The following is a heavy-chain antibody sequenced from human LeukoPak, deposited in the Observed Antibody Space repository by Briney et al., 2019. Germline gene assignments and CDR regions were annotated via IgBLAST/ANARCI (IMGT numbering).Heavy chain of an antibody. J-gene: IGHJ3*02. CDR2: IMPMFGKT. V-gene: IGHV1-69*05. CDR3: ARDRTPGIAAAGGIAFDI. CDR1: GGTFTSYD. D-gene: IGHD6-13*01. Sequence: ASVKVSCKASGGTFTSYDISWVRQAPGQGLEWMGGIMPMFGKTNYAQKFQGRVTMTTDTSTSTAYMELRSLRSDDTAVYYCARDRTPGIAAAGGIAFDIWGQGTMVTVSS.